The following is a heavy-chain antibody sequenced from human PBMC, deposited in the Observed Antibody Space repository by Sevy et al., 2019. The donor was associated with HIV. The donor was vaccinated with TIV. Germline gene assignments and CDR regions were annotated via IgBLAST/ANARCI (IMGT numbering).Heavy chain of an antibody. CDR3: AKGGATNGYYYYCMDV. Sequence: GGSLRLSCAASGFTFDDYAMHWVRQAPGKGLEWVSGISWDSGSIGCADSVKGRFTISRDNAKKSLYLQMNSLRAEDMAVYYCAKGGATNGYYYYCMDVWGKGTTVTVSS. CDR2: ISWDSGSI. CDR1: GFTFDDYA. J-gene: IGHJ6*03. D-gene: IGHD1-26*01. V-gene: IGHV3-9*03.